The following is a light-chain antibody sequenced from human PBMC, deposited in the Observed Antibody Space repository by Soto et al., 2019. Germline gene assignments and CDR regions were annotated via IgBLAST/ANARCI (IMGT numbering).Light chain of an antibody. CDR1: QSVSATY. CDR3: QQYGSSPGT. CDR2: GAS. Sequence: EIVWTQSPGTLSLSPGERATLSCRASQSVSATYLAWYQQKPGQAPRLLIYGASNRATGIPDRFSGSGSGTDFTLTISSLEPEDFAVYYCQQYGSSPGTFGQGTKVDIK. V-gene: IGKV3-20*01. J-gene: IGKJ1*01.